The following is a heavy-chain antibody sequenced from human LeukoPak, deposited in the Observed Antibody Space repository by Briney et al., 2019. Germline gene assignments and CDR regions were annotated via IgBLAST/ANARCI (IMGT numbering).Heavy chain of an antibody. CDR2: IYHSGST. CDR1: GGSISTYY. V-gene: IGHV4-59*01. D-gene: IGHD6-6*01. CDR3: ARGGAARLHFQN. J-gene: IGHJ1*01. Sequence: PSETLSLTCTVSGGSISTYYWNWIRQPPGKGLEWIGYIYHSGSTNYNPSLQSRVTISVDTSKNQFTLNLNSVTAADTAVYYCARGGAARLHFQNWGQGTLVTVSS.